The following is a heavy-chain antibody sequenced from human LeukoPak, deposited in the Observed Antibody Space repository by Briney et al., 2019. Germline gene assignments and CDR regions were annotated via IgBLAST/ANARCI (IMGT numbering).Heavy chain of an antibody. D-gene: IGHD4-17*01. J-gene: IGHJ5*02. V-gene: IGHV1-3*01. Sequence: ASVKVSCKASGYTFTSYAMHWVRQAPGQGLEWMGWINAGNGNTKYSQKFQGRVTITRDTSASTAYMELSSLRSEDTAVYYCARTYGDYEYNWFDPWGQGTLVTVSS. CDR3: ARTYGDYEYNWFDP. CDR1: GYTFTSYA. CDR2: INAGNGNT.